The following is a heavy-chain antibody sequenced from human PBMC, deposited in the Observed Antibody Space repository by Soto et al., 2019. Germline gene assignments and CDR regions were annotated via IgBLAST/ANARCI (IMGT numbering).Heavy chain of an antibody. Sequence: QVQLQESGPGLVKPSQTLSLTCTVSGGSISSGDYYWSWIRQPPRKGLEWIGYIYYSGSTYYNPSLKSRVTISVDTSKNQFSLKLSSVTAADTAVYYCARDRPYCGGDCPGQGWFDPWGQGTLVTVSS. CDR1: GGSISSGDYY. V-gene: IGHV4-30-4*01. D-gene: IGHD2-21*02. CDR3: ARDRPYCGGDCPGQGWFDP. J-gene: IGHJ5*02. CDR2: IYYSGST.